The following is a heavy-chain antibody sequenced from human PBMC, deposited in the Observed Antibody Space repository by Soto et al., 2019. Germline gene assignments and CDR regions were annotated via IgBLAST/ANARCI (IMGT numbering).Heavy chain of an antibody. CDR2: IYSGGRT. CDR1: GVIVKSSY. J-gene: IGHJ3*01. CDR3: ATSGGNGWFGHVFAV. V-gene: IGHV3-53*01. Sequence: GCLGLSCACCGVIVKSSYVGGSRQTPWKWLEWISVIYSGGRTYYAASVKGRFTTSRDNSETTLYLQLNSLRAEDMAVYYCATSGGNGWFGHVFAVWGNRTMVPVSS. D-gene: IGHD6-19*01.